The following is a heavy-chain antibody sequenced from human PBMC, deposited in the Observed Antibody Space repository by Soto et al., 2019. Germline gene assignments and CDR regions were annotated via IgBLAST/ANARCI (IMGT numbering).Heavy chain of an antibody. V-gene: IGHV4-34*01. CDR3: ARGGHCYDSSGYYYQVYYYGMDV. CDR2: INHSGST. CDR1: GGSFSGYY. J-gene: IGHJ6*02. D-gene: IGHD3-22*01. Sequence: SETLSLTCAVYGGSFSGYYWSWIRQPPGKGLEWIGEINHSGSTNYNPSLKSRVTISVDTSKNQFSLKLSSVTAADTAVYYCARGGHCYDSSGYYYQVYYYGMDVWGQGTTVTVSS.